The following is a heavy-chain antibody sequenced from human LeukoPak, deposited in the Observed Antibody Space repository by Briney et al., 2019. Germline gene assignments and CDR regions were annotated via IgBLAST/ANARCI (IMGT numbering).Heavy chain of an antibody. CDR1: GYTLTELS. V-gene: IGHV1-24*01. D-gene: IGHD6-19*01. CDR2: FDPEGGET. Sequence: GASVKVSCKVSGYTLTELSMHWVRQAPGKGLEWMGGFDPEGGETIYAQKFQGRVTMTEDTSTDTAYMELSSLRSEDTAVYYCATSLSLAVAHNLAVSWALSTNWGQGTLVTVSS. J-gene: IGHJ4*02. CDR3: ATSLSLAVAHNLAVSWALSTN.